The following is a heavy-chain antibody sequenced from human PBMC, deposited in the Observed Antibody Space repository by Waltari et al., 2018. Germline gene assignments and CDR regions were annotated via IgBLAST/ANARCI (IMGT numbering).Heavy chain of an antibody. V-gene: IGHV3-23*01. CDR1: GFTFSSYA. J-gene: IGHJ4*02. D-gene: IGHD3-10*01. CDR2: RSGSGVST. CDR3: VRDSRRYFDY. Sequence: EVQLLESGGGLVQPGGSLRLSCVASGFTFSSYAMSWVRQAPGEGLEWGSARSGSGVSTYYADSVKGRFTISRDNSKNTLYLQMNSLRAEDTAVYYCVRDSRRYFDYWGQGTLVTVSS.